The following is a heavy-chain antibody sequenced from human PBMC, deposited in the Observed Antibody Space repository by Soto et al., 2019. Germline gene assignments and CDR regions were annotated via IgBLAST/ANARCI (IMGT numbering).Heavy chain of an antibody. CDR3: ARHGHEYYFDY. V-gene: IGHV4-39*01. J-gene: IGHJ4*02. Sequence: QLQLQESGPGLVKPSETLSLTCTVSGGSISSSDYYWTWIRQPPGKGLEWIGSIYYSGSTYYNPSLKSRVTISVDTSKNQFSLKLSSVTAADTAVDYCARHGHEYYFDYWGQGTLVTVSS. CDR2: IYYSGST. CDR1: GGSISSSDYY.